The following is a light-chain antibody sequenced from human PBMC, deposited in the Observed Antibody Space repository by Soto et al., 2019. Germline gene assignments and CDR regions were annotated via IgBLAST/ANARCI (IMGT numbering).Light chain of an antibody. V-gene: IGKV3-11*01. Sequence: EIVLTQSPATLSLSPGERATLSCRASQSVRNYLAWYQQKYGQAPRLLIYDASNRATGIPARFSGSGSGTDFTLTISSLEPEDFAVYYWQQRSNWPLIPFRQGTRLEIK. J-gene: IGKJ5*01. CDR3: QQRSNWPLIP. CDR2: DAS. CDR1: QSVRNY.